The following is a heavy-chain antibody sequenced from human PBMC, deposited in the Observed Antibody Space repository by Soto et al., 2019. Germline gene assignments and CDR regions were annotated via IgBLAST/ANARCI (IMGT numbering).Heavy chain of an antibody. V-gene: IGHV1-46*03. CDR3: ARGTGTPDVRLTLDY. D-gene: IGHD1-7*01. CDR2: INPSGGST. Sequence: GASVKVSCKASGYTFTSYYMHWVRQAPGQGLEWMGIINPSGGSTSYAQKFQGRVTMTRDTSTSTVYMELSSLRSEDTAVYYCARGTGTPDVRLTLDYWGQGTLVTVSS. J-gene: IGHJ4*02. CDR1: GYTFTSYY.